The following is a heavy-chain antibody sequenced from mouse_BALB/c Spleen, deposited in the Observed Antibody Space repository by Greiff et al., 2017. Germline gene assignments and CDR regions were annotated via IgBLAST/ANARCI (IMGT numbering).Heavy chain of an antibody. V-gene: IGHV5-6*02. CDR2: ISSGGSYT. CDR3: ARQLIYDGYYSFAY. Sequence: EVKLVESGGDLVKPGGSLKLSCAASGFTFSSYGMSWVRQTPDKRLEWVATISSGGSYTYYPDSVKGRFTISRDNAKNTLYLQMSSLKSEDTAMYYCARQLIYDGYYSFAYWGQGTLVTVSA. J-gene: IGHJ3*01. CDR1: GFTFSSYG. D-gene: IGHD2-3*01.